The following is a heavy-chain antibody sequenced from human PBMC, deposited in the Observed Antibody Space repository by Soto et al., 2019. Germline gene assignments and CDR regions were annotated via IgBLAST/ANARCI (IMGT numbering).Heavy chain of an antibody. J-gene: IGHJ6*02. D-gene: IGHD6-13*01. CDR2: IKQDGSEE. Sequence: EVQLVESGGGLVQPRGSLRLSCVDSGFTFSSYWMSWVRQAPVKGLEWVGNIKQDGSEENYADSVKGRFTISRDNAKNSMYLQMNSLRVEDTAVYYCARIAASGRGWDVWGQGTTVVVSS. CDR1: GFTFSSYW. CDR3: ARIAASGRGWDV. V-gene: IGHV3-7*01.